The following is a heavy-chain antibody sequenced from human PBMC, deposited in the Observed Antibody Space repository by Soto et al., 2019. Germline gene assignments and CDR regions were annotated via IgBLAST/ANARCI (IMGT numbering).Heavy chain of an antibody. V-gene: IGHV4-39*01. D-gene: IGHD2-15*01. Sequence: SETLSLTCTVSGGSISSSSYYWGWIRQPPGKGLEWIGSIYYSGSTYYNPSLKSRVTISVDTSKNQFSLKLSSLTAADTAVYYCARRLMVAATPINYMDVWGKGTTVTVSS. CDR3: ARRLMVAATPINYMDV. CDR1: GGSISSSSYY. J-gene: IGHJ6*03. CDR2: IYYSGST.